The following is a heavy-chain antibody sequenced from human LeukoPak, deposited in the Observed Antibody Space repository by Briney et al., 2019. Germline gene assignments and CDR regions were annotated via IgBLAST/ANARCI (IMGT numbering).Heavy chain of an antibody. Sequence: PGGSLRLSCAASGFTLSGYWMSWIRQAPGKGLEWVANINLHGSVIHYVVSVKGRFTISRDNAKNLLYMQMNYLGAEDTALYYCATSDDSSGSDWGQGTLVTVSS. CDR2: INLHGSVI. CDR1: GFTLSGYW. D-gene: IGHD3-22*01. CDR3: ATSDDSSGSD. J-gene: IGHJ4*02. V-gene: IGHV3-7*01.